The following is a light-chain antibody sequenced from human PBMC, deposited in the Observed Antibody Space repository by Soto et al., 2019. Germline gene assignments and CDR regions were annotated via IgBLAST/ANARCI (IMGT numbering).Light chain of an antibody. Sequence: QSVLTQPPSVSGAPGQRVTISCSGSSSNFGSNTVNWYQQLPGTAPKVLIYTNNERPSEVPDRFSGSKSGTSASLASSGLQSEDEADYYCATWDDSLNVVFGGGTKLTVL. V-gene: IGLV1-44*01. CDR2: TNN. CDR1: SSNFGSNT. CDR3: ATWDDSLNVV. J-gene: IGLJ2*01.